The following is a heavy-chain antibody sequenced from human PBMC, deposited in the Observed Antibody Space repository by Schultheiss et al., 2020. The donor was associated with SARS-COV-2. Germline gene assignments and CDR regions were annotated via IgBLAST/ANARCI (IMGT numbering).Heavy chain of an antibody. Sequence: GESLKISCAASGFTFSSYAMSWVRQAPGKGLEWVSAISGSGGSTYYADSVKGRFTISRDNSKNTLYLQMNSLRAEDTAFYYCAKDGGVDYYASGSYSCWGQGTLVTVSS. J-gene: IGHJ4*02. CDR1: GFTFSSYA. CDR3: AKDGGVDYYASGSYSC. D-gene: IGHD3-10*01. CDR2: ISGSGGST. V-gene: IGHV3-23*01.